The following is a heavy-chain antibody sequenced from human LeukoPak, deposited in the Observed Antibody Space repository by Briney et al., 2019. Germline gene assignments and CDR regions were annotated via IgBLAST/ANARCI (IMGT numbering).Heavy chain of an antibody. Sequence: GGSLRLSCAASGFTFTTYWVHWVRQAPGKGLVWVSHINSDGSITSYADSVKGRFTISRDNAKNTLYLQMNSLRAEDTAVYYCARDAVDTANAVWGQGTTVTVSS. D-gene: IGHD5-18*01. CDR1: GFTFTTYW. J-gene: IGHJ6*02. CDR3: ARDAVDTANAV. CDR2: INSDGSIT. V-gene: IGHV3-74*01.